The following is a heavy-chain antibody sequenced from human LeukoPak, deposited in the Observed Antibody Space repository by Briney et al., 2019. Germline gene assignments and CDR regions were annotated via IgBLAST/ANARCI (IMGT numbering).Heavy chain of an antibody. CDR3: ARDLPQPTSGWFENPGAAFDI. CDR1: GFTFSSYG. Sequence: PGGSLRLSCAASGFTFSSYGMHWVRQAPGKGLEWVAVISYDGSNKYYADSVKGRFTISRDNSKNTLYLQMNSLRAEDTAIYKCARDLPQPTSGWFENPGAAFDIWGQGTMVTVSS. J-gene: IGHJ3*02. CDR2: ISYDGSNK. V-gene: IGHV3-30*03. D-gene: IGHD6-19*01.